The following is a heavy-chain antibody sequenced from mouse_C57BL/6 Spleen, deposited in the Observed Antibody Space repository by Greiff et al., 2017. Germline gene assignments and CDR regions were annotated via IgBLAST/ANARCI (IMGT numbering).Heavy chain of an antibody. CDR1: GFTFTSYG. CDR2: IYPRSGNT. J-gene: IGHJ3*01. D-gene: IGHD2-4*01. Sequence: QVQLKQSGAELARPGASVTLSCKASGFTFTSYGISWVKQRTEQGLEWIGEIYPRSGNTYYNEKFKGKATLTADKSSSTAYMELRSLTSEDSAVYFCARDDCAAYWGQGTLVTVSA. V-gene: IGHV1-81*01. CDR3: ARDDCAAY.